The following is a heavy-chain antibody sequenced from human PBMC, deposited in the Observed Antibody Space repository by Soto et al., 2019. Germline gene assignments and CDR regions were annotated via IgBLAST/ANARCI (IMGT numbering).Heavy chain of an antibody. J-gene: IGHJ3*02. CDR1: GFTFSSYW. CDR3: ARAITVVTPVAFDS. CDR2: IKQDGSEK. V-gene: IGHV3-7*01. Sequence: EVQLVESGGGLVQPGGSLRLSCAASGFTFSSYWMSWVRQAPGKGLEWVANIKQDGSEKYYVDSVKGRFTISRDDAKNSLYLQMNSLRAEDTAVYYCARAITVVTPVAFDSWGQGTMVTVSS. D-gene: IGHD2-21*02.